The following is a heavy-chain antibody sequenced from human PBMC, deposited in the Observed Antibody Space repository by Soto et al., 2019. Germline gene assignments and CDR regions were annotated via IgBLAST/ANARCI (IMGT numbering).Heavy chain of an antibody. CDR2: LYDVDGS. J-gene: IGHJ3*01. CDR1: GLTVSGKKY. V-gene: IGHV3-53*01. CDR3: ASWHEREHAYDV. D-gene: IGHD1-1*01. Sequence: DVQLVECGGGLIQPGESLRLSCAAFGLTVSGKKYVAWVRQAPGKGLEWVSALYDVDGSFYADSVKGRFTTSSDSSKTTVYLQMNGLRPDVTAVYYCASWHEREHAYDVWGQGTTVTVSS.